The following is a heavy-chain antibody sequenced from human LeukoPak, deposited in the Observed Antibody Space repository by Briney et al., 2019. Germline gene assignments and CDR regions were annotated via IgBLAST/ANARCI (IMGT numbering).Heavy chain of an antibody. J-gene: IGHJ4*02. V-gene: IGHV3-72*01. D-gene: IGHD3-22*01. CDR3: VRASYYDSTGYGKDNFDY. CDR1: GFTFSDHY. Sequence: GGSLRLSCAGSGFTFSDHYIDWVRQAPGKGLEWVGRSRNKANSYTTEYAASVKGRFIISRDDSESSLYLQMNSLTAEDTAVYYCVRASYYDSTGYGKDNFDYWGQGTLVTVSS. CDR2: SRNKANSYTT.